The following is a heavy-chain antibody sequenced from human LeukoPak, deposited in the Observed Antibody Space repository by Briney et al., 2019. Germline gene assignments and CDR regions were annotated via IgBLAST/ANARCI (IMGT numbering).Heavy chain of an antibody. CDR1: ESTFSTFG. CDR3: AKDLGTGTTGGTRFDP. Sequence: GGSLRLSCSASESTFSTFGMHWVRQAPGKGLEWVAFIRYDGGNEFYADSVKGRFTISRDNSKNTLYLQMNNPRSEDSALYYCAKDLGTGTTGGTRFDPWGRGTLVTVSS. V-gene: IGHV3-30*02. D-gene: IGHD1-1*01. CDR2: IRYDGGNE. J-gene: IGHJ5*02.